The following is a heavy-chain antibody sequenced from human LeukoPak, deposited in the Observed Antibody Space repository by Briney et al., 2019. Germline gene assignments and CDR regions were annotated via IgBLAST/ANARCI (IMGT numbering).Heavy chain of an antibody. D-gene: IGHD3-3*01. Sequence: GGSLRLSCAASGFTFSSYWMSWVRQAPGKGLEWLSYISTSSSYIYYADSVEGRFTVSRDNAMNSLFLQMNSLIAEDTAVYYCARVGIRFLEQYYFDYWGQGTLVTVSS. V-gene: IGHV3-21*01. CDR3: ARVGIRFLEQYYFDY. J-gene: IGHJ4*02. CDR2: ISTSSSYI. CDR1: GFTFSSYW.